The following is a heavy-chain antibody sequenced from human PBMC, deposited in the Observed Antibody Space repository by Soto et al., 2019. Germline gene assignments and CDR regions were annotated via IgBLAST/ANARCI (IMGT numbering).Heavy chain of an antibody. CDR2: ISGSGSTM. CDR3: ARGPISNDHYFDF. J-gene: IGHJ4*02. D-gene: IGHD2-21*01. Sequence: GGSLRLSCAASGFTFSDYYMNWIRQAPGKGLEWVSYISGSGSTMYYAGSVKGRFTISRDNAKNSLFLQMNSLRAEDTALYHCARGPISNDHYFDFWGQGAQVTVS. CDR1: GFTFSDYY. V-gene: IGHV3-11*04.